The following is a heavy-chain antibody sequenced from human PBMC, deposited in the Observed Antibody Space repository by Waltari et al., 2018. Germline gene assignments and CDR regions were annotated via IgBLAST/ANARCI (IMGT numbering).Heavy chain of an antibody. CDR3: TNFMSG. CDR1: GFAFSDFT. V-gene: IGHV3-73*02. CDR2: IRSKANNYAT. D-gene: IGHD3-10*01. J-gene: IGHJ6*02. Sequence: EVHLVESGGGLVQPGGSLKLPCAASGFAFSDFTMYWVRQASGKGLGWVGHIRSKANNYATGNAASVKGRFTVSRDDSKNTAYLQMNSLRTEDTAIYYCTNFMSGWGQGTTVTVSS.